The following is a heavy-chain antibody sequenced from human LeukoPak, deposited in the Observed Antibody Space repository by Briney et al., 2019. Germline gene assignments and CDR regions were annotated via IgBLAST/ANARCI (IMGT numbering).Heavy chain of an antibody. CDR1: GYTFTSYA. Sequence: ASVKVPCKASGYTFTSYAMHWVRQAPGQRLEWMGWINAGNGNTKYSQKFQGRVTITRDTSASTAYMELSSLRSEDTAVYYCAREEWEPTGGWFDPWGQGTLVTVSS. CDR2: INAGNGNT. J-gene: IGHJ5*02. CDR3: AREEWEPTGGWFDP. D-gene: IGHD1-26*01. V-gene: IGHV1-3*01.